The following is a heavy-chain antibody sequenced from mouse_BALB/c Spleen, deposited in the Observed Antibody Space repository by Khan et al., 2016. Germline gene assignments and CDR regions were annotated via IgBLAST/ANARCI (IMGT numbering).Heavy chain of an antibody. CDR2: ISYSGNT. J-gene: IGHJ2*01. CDR3: ERYDGYVFDY. Sequence: EVQLQESGPSLVKPSQTLSLTCSVTGDSITSGYWNWIRKFPGNKLEYMGYISYSGNTYYNPSLTSRISITRDTSENQYYLQLNSVTTADTATYSCERYDGYVFDYWGQGTTLTVSS. V-gene: IGHV3-8*02. D-gene: IGHD2-3*01. CDR1: GDSITSGY.